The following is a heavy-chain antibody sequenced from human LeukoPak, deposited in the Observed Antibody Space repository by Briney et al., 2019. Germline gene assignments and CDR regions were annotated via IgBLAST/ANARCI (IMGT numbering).Heavy chain of an antibody. CDR3: AKGVQWAVPGSCLDS. V-gene: IGHV3-23*01. J-gene: IGHJ4*02. CDR1: GFTFNNYA. D-gene: IGHD6-19*01. CDR2: ISGSGGST. Sequence: GGSLRLSCPASGFTFNNYAMSWVRQAPGKGLEWVSGISGSGGSTYYADSVKGRFRSSRDNSKNTLYLQMNGLRVDDTAVYYCAKGVQWAVPGSCLDSWGLGTMVTVSS.